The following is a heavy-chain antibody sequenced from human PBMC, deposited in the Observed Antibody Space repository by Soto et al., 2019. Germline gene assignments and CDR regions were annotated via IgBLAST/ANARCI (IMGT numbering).Heavy chain of an antibody. D-gene: IGHD3-3*01. CDR2: IWYDGSNK. CDR3: ARTGLGFWSGPGYYYYYYGMDV. CDR1: GFTFSSYG. Sequence: QVQLVESGGGVVQPGRSLRLSCAASGFTFSSYGMHWVRQAPGKGLEWVAVIWYDGSNKYYADSVKGRFTISRDNSKNLLYLQMNSLRAEDTAVYYCARTGLGFWSGPGYYYYYYGMDVWGQGTTVTVSS. J-gene: IGHJ6*02. V-gene: IGHV3-33*01.